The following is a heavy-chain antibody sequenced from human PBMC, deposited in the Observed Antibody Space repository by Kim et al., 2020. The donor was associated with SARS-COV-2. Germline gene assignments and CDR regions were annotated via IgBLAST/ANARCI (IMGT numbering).Heavy chain of an antibody. CDR2: ISSSSSYT. D-gene: IGHD3-16*02. V-gene: IGHV3-11*05. Sequence: GGSLRLSCAASGFTFSDYYMSWIRQAPGKGLEWVSYISSSSSYTNYADSVKVRFTISRYNAKNSLYLQMNSLRAEDTAVYYCAGVGYDYVWGSYRDYYYYYGMDVWGQGTTVTVSS. CDR3: AGVGYDYVWGSYRDYYYYYGMDV. J-gene: IGHJ6*02. CDR1: GFTFSDYY.